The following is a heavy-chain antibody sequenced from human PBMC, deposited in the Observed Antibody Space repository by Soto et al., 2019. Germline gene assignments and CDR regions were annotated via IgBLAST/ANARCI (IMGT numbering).Heavy chain of an antibody. CDR1: GGSISSSSYY. Sequence: QLQLEESGPGLVKPSETLSLTCTVSGGSISSSSYYWGWIRQSPGKGLEWIGSFYYSGSTYYSPSLRSRVTISGDTSRKQVSLRLSSVTAAETAVYYCARISVASRYRDVWGKGTTVTVSS. J-gene: IGHJ6*03. V-gene: IGHV4-39*01. D-gene: IGHD5-12*01. CDR2: FYYSGST. CDR3: ARISVASRYRDV.